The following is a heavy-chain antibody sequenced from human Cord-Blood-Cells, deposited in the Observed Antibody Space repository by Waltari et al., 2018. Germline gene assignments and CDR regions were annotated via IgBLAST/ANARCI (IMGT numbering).Heavy chain of an antibody. CDR3: ARVGDDYYGSGSYYNFDY. D-gene: IGHD3-10*01. J-gene: IGHJ4*02. V-gene: IGHV1-8*01. CDR1: GYTFTSYD. CDR2: MNPNSGNT. Sequence: QVQLVQSVAEVKKPGASVKVSCKASGYTFTSYDFNWVRQATGQGLEWMGWMNPNSGNTGYAQKFQGRVTMTRNTSISTAYMELSSLRSEDTAVYYCARVGDDYYGSGSYYNFDYWGQGTLVTVSS.